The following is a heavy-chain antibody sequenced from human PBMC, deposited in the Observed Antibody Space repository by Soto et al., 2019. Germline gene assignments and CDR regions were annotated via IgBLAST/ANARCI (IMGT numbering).Heavy chain of an antibody. CDR1: GGTFSSYA. CDR2: IIPIFGTA. V-gene: IGHV1-69*06. CDR3: ARASVKYYDILNGYAFPLRY. Sequence: SVKVSCKASGGTFSSYAISWVRQAPGQGLEWMGGIIPIFGTANYAQKFQGRVTITADKSTSTAYMELSSLRSEDTAVYYCARASVKYYDILNGYAFPLRYWGQGTLVTVSS. D-gene: IGHD3-9*01. J-gene: IGHJ4*02.